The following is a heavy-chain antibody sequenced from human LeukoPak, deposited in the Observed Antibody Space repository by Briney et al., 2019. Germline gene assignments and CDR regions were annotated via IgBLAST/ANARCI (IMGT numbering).Heavy chain of an antibody. CDR3: ARADSGGSYRY. D-gene: IGHD1-26*01. CDR2: ISSSSSYI. Sequence: GGSLRLSCAASGFTFSSYGMHWVRQAPGKGLEWVSSISSSSSYIYYVDSVKGRFTISRDNAKNSLYLQMNSLRAEDTAVYYCARADSGGSYRYWGQGTLVTVSS. CDR1: GFTFSSYG. J-gene: IGHJ4*02. V-gene: IGHV3-21*01.